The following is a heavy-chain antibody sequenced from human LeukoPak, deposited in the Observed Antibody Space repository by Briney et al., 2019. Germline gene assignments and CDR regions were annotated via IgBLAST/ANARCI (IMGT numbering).Heavy chain of an antibody. V-gene: IGHV3-48*03. J-gene: IGHJ6*02. CDR2: ISSSGSTI. D-gene: IGHD6-6*01. Sequence: PGGSLRLSCAASGFTFSSYEMNWVRQAPGKGLEWVSYISSSGSTIYYADSEKGRFTISRDNAKNSLYLQMNSLRAEDTAVYYCARERGRRSYYYYGMDVWGQGTTVTVSS. CDR1: GFTFSSYE. CDR3: ARERGRRSYYYYGMDV.